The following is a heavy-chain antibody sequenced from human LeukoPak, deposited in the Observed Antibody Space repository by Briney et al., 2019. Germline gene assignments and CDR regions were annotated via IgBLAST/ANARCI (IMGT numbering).Heavy chain of an antibody. CDR3: ARDGPPLSGWYLSMAY. CDR2: IYSGGST. CDR1: GFTFSSNY. J-gene: IGHJ4*02. V-gene: IGHV3-66*01. D-gene: IGHD6-19*01. Sequence: GGSLRLSCAASGFTFSSNYMSWVRQAPGKGLEWVSVIYSGGSTYYADSVKGRFTIPRDNSKNTLYLQMNSLRAEDTAVYYCARDGPPLSGWYLSMAYWGQGTLVTVSS.